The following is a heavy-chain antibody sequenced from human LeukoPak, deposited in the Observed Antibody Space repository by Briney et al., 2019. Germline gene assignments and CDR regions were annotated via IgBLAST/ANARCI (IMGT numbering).Heavy chain of an antibody. CDR1: GFTFSSYS. Sequence: GGTLRLSCAASGFTFSSYSMNWVRHPPPKGLEWVSSISSSSSYIYYTDSLKGRFTISRDNAKNSLYLQMNSLRAEDTAVYYCARAGLGDYWGQGTLVTVSS. V-gene: IGHV3-21*01. CDR2: ISSSSSYI. J-gene: IGHJ4*02. CDR3: ARAGLGDY. D-gene: IGHD3-16*01.